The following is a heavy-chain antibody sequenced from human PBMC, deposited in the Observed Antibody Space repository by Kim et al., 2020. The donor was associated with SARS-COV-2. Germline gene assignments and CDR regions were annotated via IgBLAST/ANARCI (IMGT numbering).Heavy chain of an antibody. CDR1: GFTFSSYE. CDR2: ISSSGSTI. Sequence: GGSLRLSCAASGFTFSSYEMNWVRQAPGKGLEWVSYISSSGSTIYYADSVKGRFTISRDNAKNSLYLQMNSLRAEDTAVYYCAREPLRSYDSSGYYYVGCMDVWGQGTTVTVSS. CDR3: AREPLRSYDSSGYYYVGCMDV. J-gene: IGHJ6*02. D-gene: IGHD3-22*01. V-gene: IGHV3-48*03.